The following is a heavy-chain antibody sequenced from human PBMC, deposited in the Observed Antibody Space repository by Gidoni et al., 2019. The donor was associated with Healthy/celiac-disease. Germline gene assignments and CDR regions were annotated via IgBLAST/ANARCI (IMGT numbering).Heavy chain of an antibody. CDR2: IIPIFGTA. D-gene: IGHD6-6*01. J-gene: IGHJ6*03. CDR3: ARGSPVPYYYYYYMDV. V-gene: IGHV1-69*01. Sequence: PGHGLEWMGGIIPIFGTANYAQKFQGRVTITADESTSTAYMELSSLRSEDTAVYYCARGSPVPYYYYYYMDVWGKGTTVTVSS.